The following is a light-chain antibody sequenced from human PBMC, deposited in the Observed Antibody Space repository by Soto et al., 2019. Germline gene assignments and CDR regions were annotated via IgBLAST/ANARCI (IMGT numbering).Light chain of an antibody. CDR3: CSYAGSSAPWV. V-gene: IGLV2-23*02. CDR1: SSDVGSYNL. CDR2: GVS. Sequence: QSALTQPASVSGSPGQSITISCTGTSSDVGSYNLVSWYQQHPGKAPKRMIYGVSKRPSGVSHRFSGSKSGNTASLTISGLQAEDEADYYCCSYAGSSAPWVFGGGTKLTVL. J-gene: IGLJ3*02.